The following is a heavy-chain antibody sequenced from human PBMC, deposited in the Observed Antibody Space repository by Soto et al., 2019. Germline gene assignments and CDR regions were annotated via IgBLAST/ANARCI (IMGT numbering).Heavy chain of an antibody. V-gene: IGHV4-39*01. J-gene: IGHJ4*02. CDR2: IYYSGST. D-gene: IGHD6-19*01. CDR3: ARQLRTDYSSGWSFDY. CDR1: GGSISSSSYY. Sequence: SETLSLTCTVSGGSISSSSYYWGWIRQPPGKGLEWIGSIYYSGSTYYNLSLKGRVTISVDTSKNQFSLKLSSVTAADTAVYYCARQLRTDYSSGWSFDYWGQGTLVTVSS.